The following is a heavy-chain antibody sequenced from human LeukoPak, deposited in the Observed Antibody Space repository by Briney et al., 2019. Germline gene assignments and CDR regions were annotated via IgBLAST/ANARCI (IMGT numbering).Heavy chain of an antibody. J-gene: IGHJ4*02. CDR2: IRSKANNYAT. V-gene: IGHV3-73*01. Sequence: PGGCLRLSCAASGFMFSGSPMHWVRRASGKGVEWGGHIRSKANNYATIYAASVKGRFTISRDDSKNTAYLQMNSLKTEDTAVYYCARPSQYGSGTDYYFDSWGQGTLVTVSS. CDR1: GFMFSGSP. CDR3: ARPSQYGSGTDYYFDS. D-gene: IGHD3-10*01.